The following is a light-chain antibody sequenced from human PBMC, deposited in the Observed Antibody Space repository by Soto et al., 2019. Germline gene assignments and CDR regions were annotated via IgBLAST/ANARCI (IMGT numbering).Light chain of an antibody. J-gene: IGKJ2*01. CDR2: DAS. Sequence: DIQMTQSPSTLSASVGDRVTITCRASQSSSSWLAWYQQKPGKAPKLLIYDASSLESGVPSSFSGSGSGTEFTLTISSLQPDDFATYYCQQYTSYSTFGQGTKLEI. CDR3: QQYTSYST. CDR1: QSSSSW. V-gene: IGKV1-5*01.